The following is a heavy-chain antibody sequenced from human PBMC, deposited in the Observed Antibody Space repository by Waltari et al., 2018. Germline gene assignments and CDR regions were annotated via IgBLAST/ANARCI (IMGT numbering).Heavy chain of an antibody. CDR2: IDQSGGA. CDR3: ARGHGRNWFDP. J-gene: IGHJ5*02. V-gene: IGHV4-34*01. Sequence: QVQLQQWGAGLLEPSETLSLSGAGHGGALSGYCRGWIRQAPGKGLEWIGEIDQSGGANYNPSLKSRVTISGDTSKNQLSLKLSSVTAADTAVYYCARGHGRNWFDPWGQGTLVTVSS. CDR1: GGALSGYC.